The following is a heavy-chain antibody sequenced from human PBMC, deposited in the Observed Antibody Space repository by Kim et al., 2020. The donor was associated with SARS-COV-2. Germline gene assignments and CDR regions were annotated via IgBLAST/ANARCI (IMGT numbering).Heavy chain of an antibody. Sequence: SETLSLTCTVSGGSISSYYWSWIRQPPGKGLEWIGYIYYSGSTNYNPSLKSRVTISVDTSKNQFSLKLSSVTAADTAVYYCARARRYYGSGSYPPHNWFDPWGQGTLVTVSS. CDR2: IYYSGST. CDR1: GGSISSYY. V-gene: IGHV4-59*01. CDR3: ARARRYYGSGSYPPHNWFDP. D-gene: IGHD3-10*01. J-gene: IGHJ5*02.